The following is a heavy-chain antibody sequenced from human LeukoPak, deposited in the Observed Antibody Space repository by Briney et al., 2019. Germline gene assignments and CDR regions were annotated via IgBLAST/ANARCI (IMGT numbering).Heavy chain of an antibody. D-gene: IGHD4-23*01. V-gene: IGHV6-1*01. J-gene: IGHJ4*02. CDR3: ARTYGGNCDY. Sequence: SQTLSLTCAISGDRVSSNNAAWNWIRQSPSRGFEWLGRTYFRSKWYNDYAASVKSRITVNPDTSKNHFSLQLSSVTPEDTAVYYCARTYGGNCDYWGQGTLVTVSS. CDR1: GDRVSSNNAA. CDR2: TYFRSKWYN.